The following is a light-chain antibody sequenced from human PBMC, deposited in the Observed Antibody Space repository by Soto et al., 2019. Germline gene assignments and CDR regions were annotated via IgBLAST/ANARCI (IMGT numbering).Light chain of an antibody. V-gene: IGKV1-5*01. Sequence: DIQMTQSPSTLSASVGDRVSITCRASQRISTCLAWYQQKPGKAPTLLIYAASSLQSGVPSRFSGSGSGTEFTLTISSLQPDDFATYYCQQYQIDWTLGQGTKVEIK. J-gene: IGKJ1*01. CDR1: QRISTC. CDR2: AAS. CDR3: QQYQIDWT.